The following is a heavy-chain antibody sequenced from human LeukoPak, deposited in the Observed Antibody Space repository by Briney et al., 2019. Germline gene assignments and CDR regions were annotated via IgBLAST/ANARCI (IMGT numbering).Heavy chain of an antibody. D-gene: IGHD3-16*01. J-gene: IGHJ4*02. CDR1: GFTLSSHA. Sequence: PGGSLRLSCAASGFTLSSHAMSWVCQAPGKGLEWVPAISGSGGSTDYVDSVKGRFTISRDNSKNTLYLQMNSLRADDTAVYYCAKQKFTVSITPFDYWGQGTLVTVSS. CDR2: ISGSGGST. CDR3: AKQKFTVSITPFDY. V-gene: IGHV3-23*01.